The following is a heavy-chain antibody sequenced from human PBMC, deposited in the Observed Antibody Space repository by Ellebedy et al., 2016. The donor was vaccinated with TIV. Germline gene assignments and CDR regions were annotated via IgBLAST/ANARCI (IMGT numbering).Heavy chain of an antibody. D-gene: IGHD3-16*02. Sequence: GESLKISXAASGFTFSSYAMHWVRQAPGKGLEWVAVISYDGSNKYYADSVKGRFTISRDNSKNTLYLQMNSLRAEDTAVYYCARDTTLGYDYVWGSYRPRRGYGMDVWGQGTTVTVSS. V-gene: IGHV3-30-3*01. CDR2: ISYDGSNK. CDR3: ARDTTLGYDYVWGSYRPRRGYGMDV. CDR1: GFTFSSYA. J-gene: IGHJ6*02.